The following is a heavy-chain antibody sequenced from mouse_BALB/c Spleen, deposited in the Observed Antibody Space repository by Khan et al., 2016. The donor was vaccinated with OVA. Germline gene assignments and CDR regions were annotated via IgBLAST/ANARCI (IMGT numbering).Heavy chain of an antibody. D-gene: IGHD2-14*01. CDR3: ARAYYRYDGYYAMDY. CDR2: IWGGGGT. Sequence: QVQLKESGPGLVAPSQSLSITCTVSEFSLSRYNMHWVRQPPGKGLEWLGMIWGGGGTDYNSALKSRLSISKDNSKRQVFLKMNSLQTDDTAMYYCARAYYRYDGYYAMDYWGQGTSVTVSS. J-gene: IGHJ4*01. CDR1: EFSLSRYN. V-gene: IGHV2-6-4*01.